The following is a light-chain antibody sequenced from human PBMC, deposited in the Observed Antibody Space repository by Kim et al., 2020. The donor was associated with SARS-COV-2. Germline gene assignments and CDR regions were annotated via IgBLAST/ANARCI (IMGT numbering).Light chain of an antibody. CDR3: QDTSKWPLT. CDR2: DAS. J-gene: IGKJ4*01. CDR1: QSVGSY. Sequence: ELVLTQPPATLSWSPGERATLSCRASQSVGSYLAWYQQKPGQAPRLLIYDASNRATGIPARFSGSGSGTDFTLTISSLEPEDFAVYYCQDTSKWPLTFGGGTKVDIK. V-gene: IGKV3-11*01.